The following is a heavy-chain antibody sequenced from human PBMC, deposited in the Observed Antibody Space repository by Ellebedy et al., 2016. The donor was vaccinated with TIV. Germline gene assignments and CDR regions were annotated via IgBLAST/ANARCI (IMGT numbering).Heavy chain of an antibody. Sequence: ASVKVSCKASGYTFTANYIHWVRQAPGQGLEWMGWINPDSGVTNIAQKFQGRGTMTRDTSVNTAYMDLSRLESDDTAVYYCARVRRGSSGLDVWGQGTTVTVS. CDR2: INPDSGVT. D-gene: IGHD6-25*01. CDR3: ARVRRGSSGLDV. J-gene: IGHJ6*02. CDR1: GYTFTANY. V-gene: IGHV1-2*02.